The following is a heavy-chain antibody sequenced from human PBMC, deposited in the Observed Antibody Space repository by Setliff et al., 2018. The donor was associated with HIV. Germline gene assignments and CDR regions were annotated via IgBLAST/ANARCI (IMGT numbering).Heavy chain of an antibody. J-gene: IGHJ4*02. CDR1: GASITSSY. CDR2: IYYSGDS. V-gene: IGHV4-59*08. CDR3: ARFARDPTD. Sequence: PSETLSLTCTVSGASITSSYWTWIRQSLGRGLEYLGYIYYSGDSNYSPSLKSRLSMSLDASTSQFSLRLNSLTAADTAMYYCARFARDPTDWGRGILVTVSS.